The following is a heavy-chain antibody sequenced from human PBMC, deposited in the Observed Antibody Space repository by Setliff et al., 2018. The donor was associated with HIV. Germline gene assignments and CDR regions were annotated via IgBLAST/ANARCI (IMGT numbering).Heavy chain of an antibody. J-gene: IGHJ4*02. V-gene: IGHV1-46*01. CDR3: AIGSSNWPHRPNNNYIDY. Sequence: ASVKVSCKASGYTFTSYYMHWVRQAPGQGLEWMGIINPSGGSTSYAQKFQGRVTITRDTSASTAYTELSSLRSEDTGVYYCAIGSSNWPHRPNNNYIDYWGQGTPVTVSS. CDR2: INPSGGST. D-gene: IGHD6-13*01. CDR1: GYTFTSYY.